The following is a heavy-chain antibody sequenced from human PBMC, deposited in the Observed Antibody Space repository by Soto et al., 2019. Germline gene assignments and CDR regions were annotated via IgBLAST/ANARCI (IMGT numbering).Heavy chain of an antibody. CDR1: GGTFSSYA. J-gene: IGHJ3*02. Sequence: GASVKVSCKASGGTFSSYAISWVRQAPGQGLEWMGGIIPIFGTANYAQKFQGRVTITADESTSTAYMELSSLRSEDTAVYYCARGSALTYYYDSSGYYGAFDIWGQGTMVTVSS. CDR2: IIPIFGTA. CDR3: ARGSALTYYYDSSGYYGAFDI. D-gene: IGHD3-22*01. V-gene: IGHV1-69*13.